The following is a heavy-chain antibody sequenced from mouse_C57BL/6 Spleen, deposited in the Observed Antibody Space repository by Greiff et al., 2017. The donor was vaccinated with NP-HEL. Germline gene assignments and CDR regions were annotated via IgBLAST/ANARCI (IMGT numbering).Heavy chain of an antibody. D-gene: IGHD1-1*01. CDR3: VRGATVVGTGTYYFDD. V-gene: IGHV10-3*01. J-gene: IGHJ2*01. Sequence: EVQLMESGGGLVQPKGSLKLSCAASGFTFNTYAMHWVRQAPGKGLEWVARIRSKSSNYATYYADSVKDRFTISRDDSQSMLYLQMNNLRAEDTAMYYGVRGATVVGTGTYYFDDWGKGTTLTVSS. CDR2: IRSKSSNYAT. CDR1: GFTFNTYA.